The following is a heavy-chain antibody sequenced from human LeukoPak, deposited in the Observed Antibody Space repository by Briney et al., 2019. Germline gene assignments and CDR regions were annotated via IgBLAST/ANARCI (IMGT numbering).Heavy chain of an antibody. V-gene: IGHV3-30-3*01. CDR2: ISYDGSDK. CDR1: GFTFSNFA. D-gene: IGHD2-15*01. Sequence: PGRSLRLSCAASGFTFSNFAMHWVRQAPGKGLEWVAVISYDGSDKYYADSVKGRFTISRDNSKITLYLQINRLRAEDTAVYYCARLETRGSAQAGGDYWGQGTLVTVSS. J-gene: IGHJ4*02. CDR3: ARLETRGSAQAGGDY.